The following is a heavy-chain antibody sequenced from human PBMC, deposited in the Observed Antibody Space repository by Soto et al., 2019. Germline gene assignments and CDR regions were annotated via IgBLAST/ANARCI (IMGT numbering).Heavy chain of an antibody. V-gene: IGHV3-13*01. CDR2: LGTSGDT. CDR3: TRDRQIYRFYDYGMDV. J-gene: IGHJ6*02. CDR1: GFSISSSD. Sequence: EVQLVESGGGLVQPGGSLKLSCVASGFSISSSDMHWVRQVMGKGLEWVSTLGTSGDTFYSGSVKGRFTISREDAKNSFHLQMNNLRAEDSAVYYCTRDRQIYRFYDYGMDVCGQGTAVTVS. D-gene: IGHD3-3*01.